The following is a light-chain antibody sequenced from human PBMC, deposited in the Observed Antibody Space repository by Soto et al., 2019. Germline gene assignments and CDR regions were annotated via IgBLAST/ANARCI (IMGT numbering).Light chain of an antibody. CDR3: QQYGSSPRT. Sequence: EIGLTQSPGTLSLSPGERATLSCRASQSVSAGHLAWYQQKPGQSPRLLIYGASSRATGIPDRFSGSGSGTDFTLTISRLEPEDFAVYVCQQYGSSPRTFGGGTKVEIK. CDR2: GAS. V-gene: IGKV3-20*01. J-gene: IGKJ4*01. CDR1: QSVSAGH.